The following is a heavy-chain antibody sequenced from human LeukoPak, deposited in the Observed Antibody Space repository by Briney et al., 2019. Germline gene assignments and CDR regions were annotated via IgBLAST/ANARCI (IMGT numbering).Heavy chain of an antibody. D-gene: IGHD3-22*01. CDR3: VRLRRNCDTSGFYYYYDF. CDR2: ISVRSNYI. J-gene: IGHJ4*02. V-gene: IGHV3-21*01. Sequence: PGGSLRLSSLASGYTFSSYSINWVRQAPGKGLEWVSSISVRSNYIYYADSVRGRFRISRDDARDSLFLEMNSLRAEDTAVYYCVRLRRNCDTSGFYYYYDFWGQGTLVTVSS. CDR1: GYTFSSYS.